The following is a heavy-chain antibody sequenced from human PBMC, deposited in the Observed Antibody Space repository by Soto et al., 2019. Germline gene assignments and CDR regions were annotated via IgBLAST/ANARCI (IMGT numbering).Heavy chain of an antibody. J-gene: IGHJ6*02. D-gene: IGHD6-13*01. CDR3: ARDLMAAAGTGNGYYYYGMDV. V-gene: IGHV4-59*01. CDR1: GGSISSYY. CDR2: IYYSGST. Sequence: PSETLSLTCTVSGGSISSYYWSWTRQPTGKGLEWIGYIYYSGSTNYNPSLKSRVTISVDTSKNQFSLKLSSVTAADTAVYYCARDLMAAAGTGNGYYYYGMDVWGQGTTVTVSS.